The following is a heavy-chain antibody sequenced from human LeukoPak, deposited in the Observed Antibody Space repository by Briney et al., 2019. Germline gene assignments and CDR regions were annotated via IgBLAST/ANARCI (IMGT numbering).Heavy chain of an antibody. CDR1: GFTFSSYW. CDR2: INRNGSER. CDR3: AREQEAATPEDYYYYMDV. V-gene: IGHV3-7*01. D-gene: IGHD6-25*01. Sequence: PGGSLRLSCAASGFTFSSYWVSWVRQAPGKGLEWVANINRNGSERYYVDSVRGRFTISRDTAKNSLYLQMNRLTAEDTAVYYCAREQEAATPEDYYYYMDVWGKGTTVTVSS. J-gene: IGHJ6*03.